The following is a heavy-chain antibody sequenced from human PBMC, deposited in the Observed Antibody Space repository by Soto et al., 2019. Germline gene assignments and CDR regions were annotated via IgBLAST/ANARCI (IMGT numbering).Heavy chain of an antibody. CDR2: IWYDGSNK. J-gene: IGHJ6*02. Sequence: GGSLRLSCAASGFTFSSYGMHWVRQAPGKGLEWVAVIWYDGSNKYYADSVKGRFTISRDNSKNTLYLQMNSLRAEDTAVYYCARDLVVVPDYYGMDVWGQGTTVTVSS. D-gene: IGHD2-2*01. CDR3: ARDLVVVPDYYGMDV. V-gene: IGHV3-33*01. CDR1: GFTFSSYG.